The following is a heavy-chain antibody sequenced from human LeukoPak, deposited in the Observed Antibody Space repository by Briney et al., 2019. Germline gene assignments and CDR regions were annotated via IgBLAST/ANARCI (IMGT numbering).Heavy chain of an antibody. D-gene: IGHD5-18*01. CDR3: ARGPYSYGSWYYYYYMDV. V-gene: IGHV1-8*03. Sequence: ASVKVSCKASGYTFTSYGISWVRQAPGQGLEWMGWMNPNSGNTGYAQKFQGRVTITRNTSISTAYMELSSLRSEDTAVYYCARGPYSYGSWYYYYYMDVWGKGTTVTVSS. CDR1: GYTFTSYG. CDR2: MNPNSGNT. J-gene: IGHJ6*03.